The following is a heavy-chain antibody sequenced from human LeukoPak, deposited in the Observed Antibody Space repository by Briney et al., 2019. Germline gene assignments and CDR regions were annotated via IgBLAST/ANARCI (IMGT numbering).Heavy chain of an antibody. D-gene: IGHD1-26*01. V-gene: IGHV3-30-3*01. CDR3: ARDSVGATNYFDY. CDR1: GFTFSSYA. J-gene: IGHJ4*02. CDR2: ISYDGSNK. Sequence: GRSLRLSCAASGFTFSSYAMHWVRQAPGRGLEWVAVISYDGSNKYYADSVKGRFTISRDNSKNTLYLQMNSLRAEDTAVYYCARDSVGATNYFDYWGQGTLVTVSS.